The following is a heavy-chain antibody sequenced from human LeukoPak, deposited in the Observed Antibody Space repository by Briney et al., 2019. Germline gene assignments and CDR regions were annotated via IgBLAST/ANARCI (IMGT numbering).Heavy chain of an antibody. J-gene: IGHJ4*02. CDR2: IISSGTTI. V-gene: IGHV3-11*01. D-gene: IGHD6-6*01. Sequence: GSLRLSCAASGFTLSHYYMSWIRQAPGKGLEWVSYIISSGTTIHYADSVKGRFTISRDNAKNSLYLQMNSLRADDTAVYYCARYSSSSARFYWGQGNLVTVSS. CDR3: ARYSSSSARFY. CDR1: GFTLSHYY.